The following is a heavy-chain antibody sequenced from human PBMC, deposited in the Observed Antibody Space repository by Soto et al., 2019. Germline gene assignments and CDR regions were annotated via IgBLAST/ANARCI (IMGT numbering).Heavy chain of an antibody. V-gene: IGHV1-58*01. CDR1: GFTFTSSA. CDR2: IVVGSGNT. CDR3: AGHWNYRPYYYYGMDV. Sequence: ASVKVSCKASGFTFTSSAVQWVRHARGQRLEWIGWIVVGSGNTNYAQKFQERVTITRDMSTSTASMELSSLRSEDTAVYYCAGHWNYRPYYYYGMDVWGQGTTVTVSS. D-gene: IGHD1-7*01. J-gene: IGHJ6*02.